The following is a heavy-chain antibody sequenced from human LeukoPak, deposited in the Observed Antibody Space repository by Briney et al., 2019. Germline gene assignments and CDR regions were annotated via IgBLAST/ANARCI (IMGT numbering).Heavy chain of an antibody. CDR3: ARAGGATDY. CDR1: GFTFSSYS. V-gene: IGHV3-21*01. J-gene: IGHJ4*02. D-gene: IGHD4-23*01. Sequence: GGSLRLSCAASGFTFSSYSMNWVRQAPGKGLEWVSSITSTSSYINHADSVKGRFTISRDNAKNSLYLQMNSLRAEDTAVYYCARAGGATDYWGQGTLVTVSS. CDR2: ITSTSSYI.